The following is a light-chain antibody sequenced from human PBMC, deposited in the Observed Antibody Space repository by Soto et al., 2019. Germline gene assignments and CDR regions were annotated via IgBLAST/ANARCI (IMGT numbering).Light chain of an antibody. CDR1: QSVSSSY. CDR2: GAS. CDR3: QQYGSSPWT. Sequence: EIVSTPSPGTLSLSPGERATLSCRASQSVSSSYLAWYQQKPGQAPRLLIYGASSRATGIPDRFSGSGSGTDFTLTISRLETEDFAVYYCQQYGSSPWTFGQGTKVDI. V-gene: IGKV3-20*01. J-gene: IGKJ1*01.